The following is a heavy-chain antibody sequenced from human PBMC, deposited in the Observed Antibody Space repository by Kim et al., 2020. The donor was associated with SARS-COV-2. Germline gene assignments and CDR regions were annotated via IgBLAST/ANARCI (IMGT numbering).Heavy chain of an antibody. V-gene: IGHV3-30-3*01. CDR3: ESPTDYGDYFPFDY. J-gene: IGHJ4*02. D-gene: IGHD4-17*01. CDR2: ISYDGSNK. Sequence: GGSLRLSCAASGFTFSSYAMHWVRQAPGKGLEWVAVISYDGSNKYYADSVKGRFTISRDNSKNTLYLQMNSLRAEDTAVYYCESPTDYGDYFPFDYWGQGTLVTVSS. CDR1: GFTFSSYA.